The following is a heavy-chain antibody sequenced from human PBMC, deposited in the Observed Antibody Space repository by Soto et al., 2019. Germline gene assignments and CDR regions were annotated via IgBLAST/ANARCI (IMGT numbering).Heavy chain of an antibody. CDR3: ATAPETFSPAGYYVHWFDP. D-gene: IGHD3-22*01. J-gene: IGHJ5*02. V-gene: IGHV4-39*01. CDR1: GGSISSSSYY. CDR2: IYYSGST. Sequence: SEPLSLTCTVSGGSISSSSYYWVWIRLAPGMGLEWIGSIYYSGSTYYNQSLKSRVPISVDTSKSQFSLRLYSVTAADTAVYYCATAPETFSPAGYYVHWFDPWCHGTLVTVSS.